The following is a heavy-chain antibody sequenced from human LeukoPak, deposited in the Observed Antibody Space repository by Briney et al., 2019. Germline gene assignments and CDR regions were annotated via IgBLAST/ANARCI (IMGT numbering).Heavy chain of an antibody. CDR2: ISSSGSTI. D-gene: IGHD5-24*01. CDR1: GFTFSSYE. Sequence: GGSLRLSCAASGFTFSSYEMNWVRQAPGKGLEWVSYISSSGSTIYYADSVKGRFTISRDNAKNSQYLQMNSLRAEDTAVYYCAREGSEMATNYDAFDIWGQGTMVTVSS. V-gene: IGHV3-48*03. CDR3: AREGSEMATNYDAFDI. J-gene: IGHJ3*02.